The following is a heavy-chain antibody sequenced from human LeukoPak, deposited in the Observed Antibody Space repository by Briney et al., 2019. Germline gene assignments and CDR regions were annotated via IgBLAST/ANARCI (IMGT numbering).Heavy chain of an antibody. Sequence: GASVKVSCKXSGYTFTSYGISWVRQAPGQGLEWMGWISAYNGNTNYSQKPQGRVTMTTDTSTSTAYMELRSLRSDDTAVYYCARDRGGISPHYWGEGTLVTVSS. V-gene: IGHV1-18*01. CDR1: GYTFTSYG. D-gene: IGHD1-14*01. CDR3: ARDRGGISPHY. CDR2: ISAYNGNT. J-gene: IGHJ4*02.